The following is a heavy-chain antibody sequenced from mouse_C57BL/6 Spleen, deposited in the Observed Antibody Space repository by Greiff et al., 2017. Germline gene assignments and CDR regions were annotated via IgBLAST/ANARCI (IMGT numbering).Heavy chain of an antibody. CDR1: GYTFTSYW. D-gene: IGHD2-2*01. Sequence: QVQLQQSGAELAKPGASVKLSCKASGYTFTSYWMHWVQQRPGQGLEWIGYINPSSGYTKYNQKFKDKATLTADKSSSTAYMQLSSLTYEDSAVYYCARETMVTAKGFAYWGQGTLVTVSA. CDR2: INPSSGYT. J-gene: IGHJ3*01. V-gene: IGHV1-7*01. CDR3: ARETMVTAKGFAY.